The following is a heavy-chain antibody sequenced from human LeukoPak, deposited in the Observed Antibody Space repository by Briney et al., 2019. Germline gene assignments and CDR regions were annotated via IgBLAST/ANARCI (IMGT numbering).Heavy chain of an antibody. J-gene: IGHJ4*02. Sequence: GGSLRLSCAASGFTFNNYAMSWVRRAPGKGLEWVSGISESGGSTYYADSVKGRFTISRDNSRNTLYLQMNSLRVEDTAVYYCAKTGGGNYWGQGTLVTVSS. V-gene: IGHV3-23*01. D-gene: IGHD4-23*01. CDR2: ISESGGST. CDR1: GFTFNNYA. CDR3: AKTGGGNY.